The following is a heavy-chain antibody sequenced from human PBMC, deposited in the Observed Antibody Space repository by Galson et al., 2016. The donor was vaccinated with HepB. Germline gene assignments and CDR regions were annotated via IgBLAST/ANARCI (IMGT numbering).Heavy chain of an antibody. V-gene: IGHV1-3*01. CDR1: GYTLTSYA. J-gene: IGHJ4*02. CDR2: INAGKGNT. CDR3: ARDPGGSKTRFDY. D-gene: IGHD1-26*01. Sequence: SVKVSCKASGYTLTSYATHWVRQAPGQRLEWMGWINAGKGNTKYSQKFQGRVTITRDTSASTAYMDLSSLRSEDTAVYYCARDPGGSKTRFDYWGQGTLVTVSS.